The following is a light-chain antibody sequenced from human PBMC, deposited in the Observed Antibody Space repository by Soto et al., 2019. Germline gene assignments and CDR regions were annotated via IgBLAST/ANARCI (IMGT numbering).Light chain of an antibody. Sequence: QSALTQPASVSGSPGQSIAISCTGTSSDIGRYNYVSWYQQHPGKAPKIMIYEVSNRPSGVSNRFSGSKSGNTASLTISGLQAEDEADYYCSAYTTSSTTLYVFGTGTKVTVL. CDR1: SSDIGRYNY. J-gene: IGLJ1*01. CDR3: SAYTTSSTTLYV. CDR2: EVS. V-gene: IGLV2-14*01.